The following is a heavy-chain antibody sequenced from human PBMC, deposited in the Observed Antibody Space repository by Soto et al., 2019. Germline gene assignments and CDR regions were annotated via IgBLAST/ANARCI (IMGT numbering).Heavy chain of an antibody. D-gene: IGHD2-15*01. CDR2: FNHDGWST. CDR1: GFTFSPYW. CDR3: VREVCSVGLDCISRGYFDP. Sequence: GGSLRLSCEASGFTFSPYWMHWVRQAPGKGLVWVARFNHDGWSTVYADSVKGRFAISRDSTRYTVYLQMDSLTVEDTGIYYCVREVCSVGLDCISRGYFDPWGQGTLVTVSS. J-gene: IGHJ5*02. V-gene: IGHV3-74*01.